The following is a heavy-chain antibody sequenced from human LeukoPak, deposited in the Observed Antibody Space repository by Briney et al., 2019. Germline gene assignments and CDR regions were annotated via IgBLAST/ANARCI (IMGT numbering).Heavy chain of an antibody. CDR2: INGNGGTT. J-gene: IGHJ6*03. CDR3: AKVMPPGRIRFYSYYMDV. CDR1: GFTFSSYA. V-gene: IGHV3-23*01. Sequence: GGSLRLSCAASGFTFSSYALSWVRQAPGKGLEYVSTINGNGGTTYYADSVKGRFTISRDNSKNTLSLQMNGLRVEDTAVYYCAKVMPPGRIRFYSYYMDVWGKGTTVTVS. D-gene: IGHD2-15*01.